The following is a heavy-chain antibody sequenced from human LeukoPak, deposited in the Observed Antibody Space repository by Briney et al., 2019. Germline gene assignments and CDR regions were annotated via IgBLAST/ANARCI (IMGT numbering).Heavy chain of an antibody. CDR3: ARDPRIGSAHRNWYFDL. D-gene: IGHD6-13*01. CDR1: DDSISDYY. J-gene: IGHJ2*01. V-gene: IGHV4-59*01. CDR2: FHNSGTS. Sequence: SETLSLTCTVSDDSISDYYRGWIRQPPGKGLEWIGYFHNSGTSTYNPSLKSRVTISADTSKNQFSLKLNSLTTADTAVYYCARDPRIGSAHRNWYFDLWGRGTLVTVSS.